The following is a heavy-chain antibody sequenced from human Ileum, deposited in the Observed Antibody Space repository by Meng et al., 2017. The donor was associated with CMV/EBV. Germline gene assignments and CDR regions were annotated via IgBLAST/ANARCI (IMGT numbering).Heavy chain of an antibody. CDR3: ARGGVIFGVPVWNH. V-gene: IGHV4-34*01. D-gene: IGHD2-8*01. CDR2: INHSGAT. CDR1: GASFNGHY. J-gene: IGHJ5*02. Sequence: GSLRLSCAVSGASFNGHYWSWIRQSPGKGLEWIGEINHSGATDYNPSLKSRVTISVDTSKNQLSLSLSSVTAADTAVYYCARGGVIFGVPVWNHWGQGNLVNGAS.